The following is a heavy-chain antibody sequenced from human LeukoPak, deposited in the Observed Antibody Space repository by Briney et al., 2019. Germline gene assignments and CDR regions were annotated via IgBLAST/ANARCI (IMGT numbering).Heavy chain of an antibody. D-gene: IGHD1-26*01. CDR2: IYTSGST. J-gene: IGHJ4*02. Sequence: SQTLSLTCTVSGGSISSGDYYWSWIRQPAGKGLEWIGRIYTSGSTNYNPSLKSRLTMSVDTFNKQFSLRLTSVTAADTAVYYCARATGRYSPFFDYWGQGILVTVSS. CDR1: GGSISSGDYY. V-gene: IGHV4-61*02. CDR3: ARATGRYSPFFDY.